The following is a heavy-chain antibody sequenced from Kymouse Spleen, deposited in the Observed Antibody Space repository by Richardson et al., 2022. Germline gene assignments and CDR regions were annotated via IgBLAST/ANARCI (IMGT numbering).Heavy chain of an antibody. J-gene: IGHJ6*02. CDR1: GFTFSSYG. Sequence: QVQLVESGGGVVQPGRSLRLSCAASGFTFSSYGMHWVRQAPGKGLEWVAVIWYDGSNKYYADSVKGRFTISRDNSKNTLYLQMNSLRAEDTAVYYCARPGDYYYYYGMDVWGQGTTVTVSS. V-gene: IGHV3-33*01. D-gene: IGHD3-10*01,IGHD3-16*02. CDR2: IWYDGSNK. CDR3: ARPGDYYYYYGMDV.